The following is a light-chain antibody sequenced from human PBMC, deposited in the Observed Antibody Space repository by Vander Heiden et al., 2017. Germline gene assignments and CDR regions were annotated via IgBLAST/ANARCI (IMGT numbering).Light chain of an antibody. CDR3: QQYYSTPRT. CDR2: WAS. V-gene: IGKV4-1*01. CDR1: QSVLYSSNNKNY. J-gene: IGKJ1*01. Sequence: DIVMTQSPDSLAVSLGERATNNCKSSQSVLYSSNNKNYLAWYQQKPGQPPKLLIYWASTRESGVPDRFSGSGSGTDFTLTISNLQAEDVAVYYCQQYYSTPRTFGQGTKVEIK.